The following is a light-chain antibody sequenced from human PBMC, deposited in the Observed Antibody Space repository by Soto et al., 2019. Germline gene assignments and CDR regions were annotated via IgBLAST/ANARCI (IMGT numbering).Light chain of an antibody. CDR2: DVS. CDR3: QQYDDLPIT. J-gene: IGKJ5*01. Sequence: DIQMTQSPSSLSVSVGDRVTITCQASHDITNCLNRYQQKPGKAPKLLNYDVSKLETGVPSRSSGSGSGTDFSLTISSLQPEDIATYFCQQYDDLPITFGQGTLLDVK. V-gene: IGKV1-33*01. CDR1: HDITNC.